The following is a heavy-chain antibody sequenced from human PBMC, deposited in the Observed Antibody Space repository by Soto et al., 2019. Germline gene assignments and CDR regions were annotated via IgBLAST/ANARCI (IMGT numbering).Heavy chain of an antibody. D-gene: IGHD3-3*01. V-gene: IGHV4-39*01. J-gene: IGHJ6*03. CDR3: ASQNYDFWSGYRLNYYYYMDV. CDR2: IYYSGRT. Sequence: SETLSLTCTVSGGSISSSSYYWGWIRQPPGKGLEWIGSIYYSGRTYYNPSLKSRVTLSVNTSKNQFSLKLSSVTAADTAVYYCASQNYDFWSGYRLNYYYYMDVWGKGTTVTVSS. CDR1: GGSISSSSYY.